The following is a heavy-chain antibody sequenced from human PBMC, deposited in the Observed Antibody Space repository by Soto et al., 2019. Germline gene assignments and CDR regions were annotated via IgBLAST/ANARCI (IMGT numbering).Heavy chain of an antibody. D-gene: IGHD2-21*02. CDR1: GGSISSADYY. CDR3: ARDHPMVTAIVNPYYFDY. V-gene: IGHV4-30-4*01. CDR2: IYYSGST. Sequence: SETLSLTCTVSGGSISSADYYWSWVRQPPGKGLEWIGYIYYSGSTFFNPSLKSRVTISKDTSRNQFSLRLNSVTAADTAVYYCARDHPMVTAIVNPYYFDYWGRGTLVTVSS. J-gene: IGHJ4*02.